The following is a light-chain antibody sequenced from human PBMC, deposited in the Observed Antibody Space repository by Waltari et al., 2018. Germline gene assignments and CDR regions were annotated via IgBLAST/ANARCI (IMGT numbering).Light chain of an antibody. J-gene: IGLJ3*02. Sequence: SALTQPASVSGSLGQSITIPCSGSTSDVGIGNLVPWYQQFPGTVPKLIIYEVTKRPSGVSSRFSGSKSGNMASLTISGLQPEDEADYYCCSYRIGSTPGVFGGGTKVTVL. CDR2: EVT. V-gene: IGLV2-23*02. CDR1: TSDVGIGNL. CDR3: CSYRIGSTPGV.